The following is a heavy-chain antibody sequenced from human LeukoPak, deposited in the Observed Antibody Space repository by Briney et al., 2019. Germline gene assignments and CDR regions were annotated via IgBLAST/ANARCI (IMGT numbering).Heavy chain of an antibody. D-gene: IGHD2-2*01. Sequence: PRGSLRLSCAASGFTFDVYAMHWVRQAPGEGREWVSLICGDGGSTYYADSVKGRFTISRDNSKNSLYLQMNSLRTEDTALYYCAKEDCSSTSCYAGAFDIWGQGTMVTVSS. CDR2: ICGDGGST. CDR3: AKEDCSSTSCYAGAFDI. J-gene: IGHJ3*02. CDR1: GFTFDVYA. V-gene: IGHV3-43*02.